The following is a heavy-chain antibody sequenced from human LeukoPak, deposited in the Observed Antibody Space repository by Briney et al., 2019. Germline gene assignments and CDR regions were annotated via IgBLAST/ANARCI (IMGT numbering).Heavy chain of an antibody. Sequence: GGSLRLSCAASGFTLSSYAMHWVRQAPGKGLEWVAVISYDGSNKYYADSVKGRYTISRDNSKNTLYLQMNSLRAEDTAVYYCARDTAAGGVFDYWGQGTLVTVSS. V-gene: IGHV3-30-3*01. J-gene: IGHJ4*02. CDR3: ARDTAAGGVFDY. CDR2: ISYDGSNK. CDR1: GFTLSSYA. D-gene: IGHD6-13*01.